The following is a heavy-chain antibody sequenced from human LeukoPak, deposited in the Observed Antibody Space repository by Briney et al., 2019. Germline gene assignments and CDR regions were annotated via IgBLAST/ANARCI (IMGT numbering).Heavy chain of an antibody. J-gene: IGHJ4*02. CDR2: ISGSGGST. D-gene: IGHD6-19*01. CDR1: GFTFSSYA. CDR3: AKDPKGYSSGSFDY. V-gene: IGHV3-23*01. Sequence: GGSLRLSCAASGFTFSSYAMSWVRQAPGKGLEWVSGISGSGGSTYYADSVKGRFTISRDNSKNTLYLQMNSLRAEDTAVYYCAKDPKGYSSGSFDYWGQGTLVTVSS.